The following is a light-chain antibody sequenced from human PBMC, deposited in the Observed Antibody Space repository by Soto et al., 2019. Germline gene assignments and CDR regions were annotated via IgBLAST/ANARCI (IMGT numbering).Light chain of an antibody. CDR3: ISYTSSDTYV. Sequence: QSVLTQPASVSGSPGQSITISCTGTSSDVGAYKYVSWYQQHPGKAPKLMIYDVSSRPSGVSNRFSGSKSGNTASLIISRLQAEDEADYYCISYTSSDTYVFGTGTKVTVL. CDR2: DVS. J-gene: IGLJ1*01. V-gene: IGLV2-14*01. CDR1: SSDVGAYKY.